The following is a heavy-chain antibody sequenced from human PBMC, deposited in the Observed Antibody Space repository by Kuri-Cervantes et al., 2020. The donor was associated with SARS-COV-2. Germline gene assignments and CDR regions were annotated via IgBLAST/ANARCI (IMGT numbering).Heavy chain of an antibody. CDR3: AKDLGYGGNSAGYGMDV. D-gene: IGHD4-23*01. CDR1: GFTFSSYA. CDR2: ISGSGGST. Sequence: GESLKISCAASGFTFSSYAMSWVRQAPGKGLEWVSAISGSGGSTYYADPVKGRFTISRDNSKNTLFLQMDSLRVEDTAVYYCAKDLGYGGNSAGYGMDVWGQGTTVTVSS. J-gene: IGHJ6*02. V-gene: IGHV3-23*01.